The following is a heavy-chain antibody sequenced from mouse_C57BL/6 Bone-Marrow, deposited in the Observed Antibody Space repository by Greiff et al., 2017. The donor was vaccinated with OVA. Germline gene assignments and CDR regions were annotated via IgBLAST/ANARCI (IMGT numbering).Heavy chain of an antibody. J-gene: IGHJ2*01. Sequence: QVQLQQSGPELVKPGASVKISCKASGYAFSSSWMNWVKQRPGKGLEWIGRIYPGDGDTNYKGKFKGKATLTADKSSSTAYMQLSSLTSEDSAFYFCARHEDGYYASYFDYWGQGTTLTVSS. CDR1: GYAFSSSW. V-gene: IGHV1-82*01. CDR2: IYPGDGDT. CDR3: ARHEDGYYASYFDY. D-gene: IGHD2-3*01.